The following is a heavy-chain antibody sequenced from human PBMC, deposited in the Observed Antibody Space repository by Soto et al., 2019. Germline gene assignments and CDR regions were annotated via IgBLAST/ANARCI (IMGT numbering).Heavy chain of an antibody. CDR2: INHSGST. V-gene: IGHV4-34*01. CDR3: ARREVVVVVAATGPYFDY. Sequence: SETLSLTCAVYGGSFSGYYWSWILQPPGKGLEWIGEINHSGSTNYNPSLKSRVTISVDTSKNQFSLKLSSVTAADTAVYYCARREVVVVVAATGPYFDYWGQGTLVTVSS. J-gene: IGHJ4*02. CDR1: GGSFSGYY. D-gene: IGHD2-15*01.